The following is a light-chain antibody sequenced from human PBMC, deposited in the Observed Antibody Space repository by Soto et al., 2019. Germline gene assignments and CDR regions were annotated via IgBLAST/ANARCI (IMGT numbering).Light chain of an antibody. J-gene: IGLJ1*01. CDR1: SSDVGGYNY. V-gene: IGLV2-14*01. CDR3: SSYTSSSTLEV. Sequence: SVRVEPASVSGSPGQSITISCTGTSSDVGGYNYVSWYQQHPGKAPKLMIYEVSNRPSGVSNRFSGSKSGNTASLTISGLQAEDEADYYCSSYTSSSTLEVFGTGTKVTVL. CDR2: EVS.